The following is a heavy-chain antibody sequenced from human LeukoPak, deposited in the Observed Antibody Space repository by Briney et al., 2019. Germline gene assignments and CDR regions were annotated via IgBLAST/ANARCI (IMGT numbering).Heavy chain of an antibody. D-gene: IGHD6-19*01. CDR1: AFTVSSNY. Sequence: PGGSLRLSCAASAFTVSSNYMSWVRQAPGKGLEWVSLIYSGGSTYYADSVKGRFTISRDNSKNTLYLQMKSLSADDTAVYYCARGRFSSGWHFDYWGQGTLVSVSS. CDR3: ARGRFSSGWHFDY. V-gene: IGHV3-53*01. CDR2: IYSGGST. J-gene: IGHJ4*02.